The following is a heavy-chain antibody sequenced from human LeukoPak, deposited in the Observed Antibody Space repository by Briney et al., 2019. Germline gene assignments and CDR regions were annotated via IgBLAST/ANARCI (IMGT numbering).Heavy chain of an antibody. CDR1: GYTFTDYS. CDR2: INPNSGDT. Sequence: GASVKVSCKASGYTFTDYSLHWVRQAPGQGLEWMGWINPNSGDTNYAQNFRGRVTMTRDTSISTAYMELSRLRSDDTAVYYCARSSADYGGNSDYYYYMDVWDKGTTVTVSS. J-gene: IGHJ6*03. V-gene: IGHV1-2*02. CDR3: ARSSADYGGNSDYYYYMDV. D-gene: IGHD4-23*01.